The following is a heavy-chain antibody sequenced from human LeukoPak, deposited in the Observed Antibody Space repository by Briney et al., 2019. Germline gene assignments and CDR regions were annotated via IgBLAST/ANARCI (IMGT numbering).Heavy chain of an antibody. V-gene: IGHV4-39*01. Sequence: PSETLSLTCTVPGGSISSSSYYWGWIRQPPGKGLEWIGSIYYSGSTYYNPSLKSRVTISVDTSKNQFSLKLSSVTAADTAVYYCARLGYSSWYLGYWGQGTLVTVSS. CDR3: ARLGYSSWYLGY. CDR1: GGSISSSSYY. D-gene: IGHD6-13*01. CDR2: IYYSGST. J-gene: IGHJ4*02.